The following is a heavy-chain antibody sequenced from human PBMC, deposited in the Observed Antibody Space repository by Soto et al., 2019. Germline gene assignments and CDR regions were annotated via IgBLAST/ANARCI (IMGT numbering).Heavy chain of an antibody. Sequence: QVQLVQSGAEVKKPGASVRVSCEASGYRFTAFYIHWLRQAPGQGLEWMGRMNLDTGGTTYAQKFQGRVTMTRDTSISTAYMEVSSVQSDDTAMYYCARDGNCALRGYSFAFDFWGQGTLVTVSS. CDR2: MNLDTGGT. V-gene: IGHV1-2*06. CDR1: GYRFTAFY. J-gene: IGHJ4*02. D-gene: IGHD5-18*01. CDR3: ARDGNCALRGYSFAFDF.